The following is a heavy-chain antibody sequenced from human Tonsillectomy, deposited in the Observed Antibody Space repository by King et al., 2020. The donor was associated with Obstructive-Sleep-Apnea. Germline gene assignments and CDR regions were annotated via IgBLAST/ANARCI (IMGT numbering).Heavy chain of an antibody. Sequence: QLVQSGAEVKKPGESLKISCKGSGYRFTTYWIAWVRQMPGKGLEWMGIIYPGDSEIRYSPSFQGQVTISADRSISTAYLQWSSLKASDTAMYYCARRPRGAVAGTLNWFDPWGQGTLVTVSS. V-gene: IGHV5-51*01. CDR3: ARRPRGAVAGTLNWFDP. J-gene: IGHJ5*02. D-gene: IGHD6-19*01. CDR1: GYRFTTYW. CDR2: IYPGDSEI.